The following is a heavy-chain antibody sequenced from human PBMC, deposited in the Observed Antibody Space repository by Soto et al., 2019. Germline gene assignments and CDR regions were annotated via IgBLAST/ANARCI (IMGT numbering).Heavy chain of an antibody. D-gene: IGHD4-17*01. CDR1: GGSISSYY. J-gene: IGHJ4*02. CDR3: ARRYGDASDY. Sequence: QVQLQESGPGLVKPSETLSLTCTVSGGSISSYYWSWIRQPPGKGLEWIGYIYYSGSTNYNPSLISLVTISVDKSRNQCSLRPSSGTAADTGVYYCARRYGDASDYWGQGTLVTVSS. V-gene: IGHV4-59*08. CDR2: IYYSGST.